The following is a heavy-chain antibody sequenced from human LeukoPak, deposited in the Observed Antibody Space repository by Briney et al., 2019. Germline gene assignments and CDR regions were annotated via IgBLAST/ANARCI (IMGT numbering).Heavy chain of an antibody. CDR3: ARAGGRSWFDP. CDR1: GYTFTSYD. V-gene: IGHV1-2*02. J-gene: IGHJ5*02. CDR2: INPNGGGT. Sequence: ASVKVSCKASGYTFTSYDINWVRQAPGQGLEWMGWINPNGGGTNYAQKFQGRVTMTTDTSMSTAYMELSRLTSDDTAVYYCARAGGRSWFDPWGQGTLVTVSS.